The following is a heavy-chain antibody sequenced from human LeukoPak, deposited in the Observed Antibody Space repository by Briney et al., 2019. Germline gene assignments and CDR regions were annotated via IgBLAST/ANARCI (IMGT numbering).Heavy chain of an antibody. Sequence: GRSLRLSCAAPGFTFDDYAMHWVRQAPGKGLEWVSGISWNSGSIGYADSVKGRFTISRDNAKNSLYLQMNSLRAEDMALYYCAKDIGAAGTSYYLDYWGQGTLVTVSS. CDR1: GFTFDDYA. CDR2: ISWNSGSI. CDR3: AKDIGAAGTSYYLDY. V-gene: IGHV3-9*03. J-gene: IGHJ4*02. D-gene: IGHD6-13*01.